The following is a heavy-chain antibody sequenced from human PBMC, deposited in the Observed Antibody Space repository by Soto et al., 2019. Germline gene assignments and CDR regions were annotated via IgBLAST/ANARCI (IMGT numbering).Heavy chain of an antibody. J-gene: IGHJ4*02. CDR1: GYTFTGYY. V-gene: IGHV1-2*02. CDR3: ARDIAYGDFLPALF. Sequence: QGQLVQSGAEVKKPGASVKVSCKASGYTFTGYYIHWVRQAPGQGLEWMGWINPKSGVTNYAQKFQDRVTMITDTSISTAYMELSRLSSDDTAVYYCARDIAYGDFLPALFWGQGTLVTVSS. D-gene: IGHD4-17*01. CDR2: INPKSGVT.